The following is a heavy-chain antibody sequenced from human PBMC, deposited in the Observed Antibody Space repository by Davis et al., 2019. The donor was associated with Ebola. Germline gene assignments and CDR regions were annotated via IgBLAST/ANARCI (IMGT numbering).Heavy chain of an antibody. CDR1: GFTSSDYG. CDR3: AKDTSCYNCVEDFDY. V-gene: IGHV3-23*01. J-gene: IGHJ4*02. Sequence: PGGSLRLSCAASGFTSSDYGMNWVRQAPGKGLEWVSSISGSGGSTWYADSVKGRFTISRDNSRNTLYLQMNSLRAEDTAVYYCAKDTSCYNCVEDFDYWGQGTLVTVSS. CDR2: ISGSGGST. D-gene: IGHD2-2*02.